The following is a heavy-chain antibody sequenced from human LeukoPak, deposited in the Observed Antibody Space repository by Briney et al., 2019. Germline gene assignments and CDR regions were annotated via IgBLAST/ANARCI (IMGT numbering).Heavy chain of an antibody. CDR1: GYTFTGYH. Sequence: ASVKVSCMASGYTFTGYHMHWVRQAPGQGLEWMGWINPNSGGTNYAQKFQGRVTMTRDTSISTAYMELSRLRSDDTAVDYCARENYSLDYWGQGTLVTVSS. V-gene: IGHV1-2*02. J-gene: IGHJ4*02. D-gene: IGHD1-7*01. CDR3: ARENYSLDY. CDR2: INPNSGGT.